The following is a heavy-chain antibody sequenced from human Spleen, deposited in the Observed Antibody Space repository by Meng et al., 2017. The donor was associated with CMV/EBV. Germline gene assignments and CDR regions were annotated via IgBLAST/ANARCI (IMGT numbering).Heavy chain of an antibody. V-gene: IGHV3-30-3*01. Sequence: GGSLRLSCAASGFTFSSYAMHWVRQAPGKGLEWLAVISYDGSNKYDADSVKGRFTISRDSAKNSLYLEMNSLSGEDTAVYYCAREKYGGAYFDYWGQGTLVTVSS. CDR3: AREKYGGAYFDY. CDR1: GFTFSSYA. CDR2: ISYDGSNK. J-gene: IGHJ4*02. D-gene: IGHD4-23*01.